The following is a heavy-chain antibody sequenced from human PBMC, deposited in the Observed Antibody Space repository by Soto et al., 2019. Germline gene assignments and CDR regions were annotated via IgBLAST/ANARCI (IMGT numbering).Heavy chain of an antibody. D-gene: IGHD2-15*01. CDR3: AREYCSGGSCGSDY. CDR2: VIPIFGTA. CDR1: GGTFSSYA. V-gene: IGHV1-69*01. J-gene: IGHJ4*02. Sequence: QVQLVQSGAEVKKPGSSVQVSCKASGGTFSSYAISWVRQAPGQGLEWMGGVIPIFGTANYAQKFQGRVTITADESTSTAYMELSSLRSEDTAVYYCAREYCSGGSCGSDYWGQGTLVTVSS.